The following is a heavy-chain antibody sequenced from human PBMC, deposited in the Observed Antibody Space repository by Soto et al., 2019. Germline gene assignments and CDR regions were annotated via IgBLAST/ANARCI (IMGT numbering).Heavy chain of an antibody. CDR2: INNDGSSA. Sequence: GGSLRLSCAASGFSFSSYWIHWVRQAPGKGPVWVSRINNDGSSAEYADSVKGRFTISRDNAKNTLYLQMNSLRAEDTAVYYCARDRGCGTPFDYWGQGTLVTVSS. D-gene: IGHD1-7*01. V-gene: IGHV3-74*03. J-gene: IGHJ4*02. CDR3: ARDRGCGTPFDY. CDR1: GFSFSSYW.